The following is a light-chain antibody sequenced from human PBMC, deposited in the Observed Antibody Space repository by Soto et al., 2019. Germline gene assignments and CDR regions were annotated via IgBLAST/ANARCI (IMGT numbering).Light chain of an antibody. J-gene: IGLJ2*01. CDR2: DVS. CDR3: SSYTSSSTSVV. V-gene: IGLV2-14*01. Sequence: QSALTQPASVSGSPGQSITISCTGTSSDVGTYTYVSWYQQHPGKAPKLMIYDVSNRPSGVSDRFSGSKSGNTASLTISGLQAEDEADYYCSSYTSSSTSVVFGGGTKLTVL. CDR1: SSDVGTYTY.